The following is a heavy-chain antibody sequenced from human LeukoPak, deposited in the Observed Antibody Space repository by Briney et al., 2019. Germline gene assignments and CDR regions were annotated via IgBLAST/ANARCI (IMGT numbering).Heavy chain of an antibody. CDR1: GFTFSSYT. CDR2: ITTSDGNT. Sequence: PGGSLRLSCAASGFTFSSYTMSWVRQAPGKGLEWVSTITTSDGNTYYADSVKGRFIISRDNAKNSLYLQMNSLRAEDTAIYYCVRDVHYVFDYWGPGTLVTVSS. V-gene: IGHV3-23*01. CDR3: VRDVHYVFDY. J-gene: IGHJ4*02. D-gene: IGHD4-17*01.